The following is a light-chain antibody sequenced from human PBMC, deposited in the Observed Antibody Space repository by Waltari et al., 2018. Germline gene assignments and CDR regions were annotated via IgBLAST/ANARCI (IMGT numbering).Light chain of an antibody. CDR1: QSVLYSSNNKIY. Sequence: DIVMTQSPDSLAVSLGERATINCKSSQSVLYSSNNKIYLAWYQQKPGQPPKLLIYWASTRESGVPDRFSGSGSGTDFTLTISSLQAEDVAVYYCQQYYSTPPTFGGGTKVEI. CDR2: WAS. V-gene: IGKV4-1*01. J-gene: IGKJ4*01. CDR3: QQYYSTPPT.